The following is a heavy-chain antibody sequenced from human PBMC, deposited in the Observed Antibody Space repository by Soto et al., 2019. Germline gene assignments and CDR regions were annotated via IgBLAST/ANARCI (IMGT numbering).Heavy chain of an antibody. V-gene: IGHV1-18*01. CDR2: ISAYNGNT. J-gene: IGHJ5*02. Sequence: QVQLVQSGAEVKKPGASVKVSCKASGYTFTSYGISWVRQAPGQGLEWMGWISAYNGNTNNAQKFQGRVTMTTHTSTTTASMELMSMRSDDPAVYCCADACGYSYAFDPWGQGTLVTVSS. D-gene: IGHD5-18*01. CDR3: ADACGYSYAFDP. CDR1: GYTFTSYG.